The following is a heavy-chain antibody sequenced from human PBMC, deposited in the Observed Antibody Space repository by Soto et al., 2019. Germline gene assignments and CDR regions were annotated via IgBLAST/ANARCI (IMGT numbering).Heavy chain of an antibody. J-gene: IGHJ4*02. Sequence: AETLSLTCTVSGSPITKYYWTWIWQPPGKGLEWIGDIHDSGSANYKPSLKSRVTISLDTSKTQLSLKLSSVTAADTAVYYCAIYGGNSVYFDYWGQGTLVTVSS. V-gene: IGHV4-59*08. D-gene: IGHD4-17*01. CDR3: AIYGGNSVYFDY. CDR1: GSPITKYY. CDR2: IHDSGSA.